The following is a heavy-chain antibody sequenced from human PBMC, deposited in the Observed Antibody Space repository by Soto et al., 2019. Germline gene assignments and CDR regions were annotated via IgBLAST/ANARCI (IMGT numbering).Heavy chain of an antibody. CDR2: ISVYNGNT. CDR3: AXAPNPYDDYYYYYGMDV. CDR1: GYTFISYG. Sequence: GASVKVSCKASGYTFISYGISWVRQAPGQGLEWMGWISVYNGNTNYAQKLQGRVTMTTDTSTSTAYMELRSLRSDDTAVYYCAXAPNPYDDYYYYYGMDVWGQGTTVTVSS. D-gene: IGHD3-3*01. J-gene: IGHJ6*02. V-gene: IGHV1-18*04.